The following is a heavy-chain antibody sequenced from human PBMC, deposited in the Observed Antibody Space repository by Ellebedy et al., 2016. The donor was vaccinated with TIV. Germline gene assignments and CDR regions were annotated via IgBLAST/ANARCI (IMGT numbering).Heavy chain of an antibody. Sequence: GESLKISXRASGFTFTTYHMSWVRQAPGKELEWIAYISNNGATIYFADSVQGRFTVSRDNARNSLSLQMSSLRGEDTAVYYCTRGFHRRVYDMTVYYPGYWGPGTLVTVSS. V-gene: IGHV3-48*01. CDR2: ISNNGATI. J-gene: IGHJ4*02. CDR3: TRGFHRRVYDMTVYYPGY. D-gene: IGHD3-9*01. CDR1: GFTFTTYH.